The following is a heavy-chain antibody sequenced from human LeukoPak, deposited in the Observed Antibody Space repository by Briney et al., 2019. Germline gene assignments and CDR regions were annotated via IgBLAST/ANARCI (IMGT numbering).Heavy chain of an antibody. D-gene: IGHD3-16*02. J-gene: IGHJ4*02. CDR1: GFTFRNFG. V-gene: IGHV3-33*01. CDR3: VRDRGGYHYFDC. Sequence: PGTSLRLSCAASGFTFRNFGMHWVRQAPGKGLEWVAIIWYDGSKSYYADSVKDRFTFSRDNSKNTVYLQMNGLRADDTAVYFCVRDRGGYHYFDCWGQGTLVTVSS. CDR2: IWYDGSKS.